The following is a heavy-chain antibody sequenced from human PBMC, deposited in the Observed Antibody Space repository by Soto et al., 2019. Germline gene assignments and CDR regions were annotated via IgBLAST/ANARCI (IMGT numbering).Heavy chain of an antibody. J-gene: IGHJ6*02. V-gene: IGHV1-69*13. CDR2: IIPIFGSA. Sequence: GASVKVSCKASGGTFSSYAISWVRQAPGQGLEWMGGIIPIFGSANYAQKFQGRVTITADESTSTAYMELSSLRSEDTAVYYCARDLKRYYDSSGYGCYYYAMDVWGQGTTVTVSS. CDR3: ARDLKRYYDSSGYGCYYYAMDV. CDR1: GGTFSSYA. D-gene: IGHD3-22*01.